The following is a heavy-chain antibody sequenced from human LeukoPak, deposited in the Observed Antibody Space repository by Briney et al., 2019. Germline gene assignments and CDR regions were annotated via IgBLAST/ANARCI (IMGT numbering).Heavy chain of an antibody. V-gene: IGHV3-33*06. J-gene: IGHJ5*02. CDR2: IWYDGSNK. CDR3: AKRWDYDSSGS. D-gene: IGHD3-22*01. CDR1: GFTFSSYG. Sequence: PGGSLRLSCAASGFTFSSYGMHWVRQAPGKGLEWVAVIWYDGSNKYYPDSVKGRFTISRDNSKNTLYLQMNSLRAEDTAVYYCAKRWDYDSSGSWGQGTLVTVSS.